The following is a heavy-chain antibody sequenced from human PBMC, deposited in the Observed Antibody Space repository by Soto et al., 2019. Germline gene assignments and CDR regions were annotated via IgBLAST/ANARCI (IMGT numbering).Heavy chain of an antibody. D-gene: IGHD1-20*01. CDR1: GGSFSGYY. J-gene: IGHJ4*02. CDR2: INHCGST. CDR3: ERDNITGLFDY. V-gene: IGHV4-34*01. Sequence: QVQLQQWGAGLLKPSETLSLTCAVYGGSFSGYYWTWIRQPPGTGLEWVGEINHCGSTNYNPSLTSRITLSVDTFKNQFSLKLTSVTAADAAVYYCERDNITGLFDYWGQGTLVTVSS.